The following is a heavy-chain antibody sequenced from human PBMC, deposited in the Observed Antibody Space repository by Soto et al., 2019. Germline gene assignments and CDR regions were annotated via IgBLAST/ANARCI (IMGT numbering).Heavy chain of an antibody. CDR2: ISYDGRNK. V-gene: IGHV3-30*18. CDR1: GFTFSSYG. Sequence: QVQLVESGGGVVQPGRSLRLSCAASGFTFSSYGMHWVRQAPGKGLEWVAVISYDGRNKYYADSLKGRFTVSRDNSKNTLYLQMSSLRAEDTAVYYCVKDGSSGWPYYYGMDVGGQGTTVTVSS. D-gene: IGHD6-19*01. J-gene: IGHJ6*02. CDR3: VKDGSSGWPYYYGMDV.